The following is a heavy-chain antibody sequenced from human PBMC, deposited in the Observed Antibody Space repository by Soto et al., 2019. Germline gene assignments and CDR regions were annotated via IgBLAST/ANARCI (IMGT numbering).Heavy chain of an antibody. V-gene: IGHV5-51*01. D-gene: IGHD2-15*01. CDR2: IYPGDSDT. CDR3: ARHFCSGGSCYNGMDV. Sequence: RGESLKISCKGSGYSFTSYWIAWVRQMPGKGLEWMGIIYPGDSDTRYSPSFQGQVTISADKSISTAYLQWSSLKASDTAMYYCARHFCSGGSCYNGMDVWGQGTTVTSP. CDR1: GYSFTSYW. J-gene: IGHJ6*02.